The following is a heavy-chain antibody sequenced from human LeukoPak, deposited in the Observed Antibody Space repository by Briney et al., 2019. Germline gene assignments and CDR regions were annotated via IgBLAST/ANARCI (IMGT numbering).Heavy chain of an antibody. D-gene: IGHD3-9*01. Sequence: ASVKVSCKASGYTFTSYGISWVRQAPGQGLEWMGWISAYNGNTNYAQKLQGRVTMTTDTSTSTAYMELRSLRSDDTAVYYCARVYYDILTGYYADYWGQGTLVTVSP. J-gene: IGHJ4*02. CDR1: GYTFTSYG. V-gene: IGHV1-18*01. CDR3: ARVYYDILTGYYADY. CDR2: ISAYNGNT.